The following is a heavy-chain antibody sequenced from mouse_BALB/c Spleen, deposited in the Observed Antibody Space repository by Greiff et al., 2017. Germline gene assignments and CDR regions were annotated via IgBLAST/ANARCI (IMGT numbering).Heavy chain of an antibody. V-gene: IGHV5-17*02. D-gene: IGHD1-1*01. CDR1: GFTFSSFG. Sequence: EVKVEESGGGLVQPGGSRKLSCAASGFTFSSFGMHWVRQAPEKGLEWVAYISSGSSTIYYADTVKGRFTISRDNPKNTLFLQMTSLRSEDTAMYYCARLYYYGSSYDYYYAMDYWGQGTSVTVSS. J-gene: IGHJ4*01. CDR3: ARLYYYGSSYDYYYAMDY. CDR2: ISSGSSTI.